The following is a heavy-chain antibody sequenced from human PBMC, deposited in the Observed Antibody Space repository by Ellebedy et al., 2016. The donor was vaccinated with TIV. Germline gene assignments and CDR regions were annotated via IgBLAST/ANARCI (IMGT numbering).Heavy chain of an antibody. CDR2: INHSGST. CDR1: GGSFSGYY. J-gene: IGHJ4*02. D-gene: IGHD5-18*01. V-gene: IGHV4-34*01. Sequence: SETLSLXXAVYGGSFSGYYWSWIRQPPGKGLEWIGEINHSGSTNYNPSLKSRVTISVDTSKNQFSLNLSSVSAADTAVYYCARINVDTSNFDYWGQGTLVTVSS. CDR3: ARINVDTSNFDY.